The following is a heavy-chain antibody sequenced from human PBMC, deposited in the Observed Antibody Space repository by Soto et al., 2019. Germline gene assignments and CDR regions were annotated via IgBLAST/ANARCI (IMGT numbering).Heavy chain of an antibody. J-gene: IGHJ4*02. CDR3: ARGPPPDDYGDSNFDY. Sequence: QVQLVESGGGVVQPGRSLRLSCAASGFTFSSYAMHWVRQAPGKGLEWVAVISYDGSNKYYADSVKGRFTISRDNXKXTLYLQMNSLRAEDTAVYYCARGPPPDDYGDSNFDYWGQGTLVTVSS. CDR2: ISYDGSNK. V-gene: IGHV3-30-3*01. D-gene: IGHD4-17*01. CDR1: GFTFSSYA.